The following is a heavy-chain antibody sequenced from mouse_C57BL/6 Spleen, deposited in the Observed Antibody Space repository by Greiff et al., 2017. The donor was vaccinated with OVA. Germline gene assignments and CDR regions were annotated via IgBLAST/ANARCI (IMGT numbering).Heavy chain of an antibody. V-gene: IGHV1-64*01. CDR3: ARLESDGNYGYYYAMDY. Sequence: QVQLQQPGAELVKPGASVKLSCKASGYTFTSYWMHWVKQRPGQGLEWIGMIHPNSGSTNYNEKFKSKATLTVDKSSSTAYMQLSSLTSEDSAVYYCARLESDGNYGYYYAMDYWGQGTSVTVSS. D-gene: IGHD2-1*01. CDR1: GYTFTSYW. J-gene: IGHJ4*01. CDR2: IHPNSGST.